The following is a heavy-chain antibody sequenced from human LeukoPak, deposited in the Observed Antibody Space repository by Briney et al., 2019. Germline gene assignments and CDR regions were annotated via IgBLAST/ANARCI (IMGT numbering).Heavy chain of an antibody. V-gene: IGHV3-11*03. CDR2: ISSSSSYT. CDR3: AAPTMVRAP. J-gene: IGHJ5*02. CDR1: GFTFSDYY. Sequence: PGGSLRLSCAASGFTFSDYYMSWIRQAPGKGLEWVSYISSSSSYTNYADSVKGRFTISRDNAKNSLYLQMNSLRAEDTAVYYCAAPTMVRAPWGQGTLVTVSS. D-gene: IGHD3-10*01.